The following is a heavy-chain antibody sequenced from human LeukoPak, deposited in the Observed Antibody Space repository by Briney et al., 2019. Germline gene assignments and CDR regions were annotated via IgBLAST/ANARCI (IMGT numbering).Heavy chain of an antibody. V-gene: IGHV3-48*03. CDR3: ARDRYDSSGIFDY. D-gene: IGHD3-22*01. Sequence: GGSLRLSCAASGFTFSSYEMNWVRQAPGKGLEWVSYISSSGSTIYYADSVQGRFTISRDNAKNSLYLQLNSLRAEDTAVYYCARDRYDSSGIFDYWGQGTLVTVSS. CDR2: ISSSGSTI. CDR1: GFTFSSYE. J-gene: IGHJ4*02.